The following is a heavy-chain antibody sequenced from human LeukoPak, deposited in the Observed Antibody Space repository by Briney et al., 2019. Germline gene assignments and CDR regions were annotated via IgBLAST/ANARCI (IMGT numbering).Heavy chain of an antibody. J-gene: IGHJ4*02. D-gene: IGHD1-1*01. Sequence: SETLSLTCTVSGGSINNYYWSWVRQPPGKGLEWIGYIYTSGSTNYNPSLKSRVTVSLDMPKNQFSLKLSSVTAADTAVYYCARHPSTETTFDYWGQGTLVTVSS. CDR1: GGSINNYY. CDR3: ARHPSTETTFDY. CDR2: IYTSGST. V-gene: IGHV4-4*09.